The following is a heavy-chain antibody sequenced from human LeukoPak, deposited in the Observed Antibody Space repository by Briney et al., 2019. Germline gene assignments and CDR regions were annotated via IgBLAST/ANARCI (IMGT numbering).Heavy chain of an antibody. J-gene: IGHJ6*03. CDR1: GFTFSSYA. Sequence: GGSLRLSCAASGFTFSSYAMSWVRQAPGKGLEWVSSISGSCGSTYYADSVKGRFTISRDNSKNTLYLQMNSLRAEDTAVYYCAKGSTKAYCSGGSCYRSIYYYMDVWGKGTTVTVSS. CDR3: AKGSTKAYCSGGSCYRSIYYYMDV. CDR2: ISGSCGST. V-gene: IGHV3-23*01. D-gene: IGHD2-15*01.